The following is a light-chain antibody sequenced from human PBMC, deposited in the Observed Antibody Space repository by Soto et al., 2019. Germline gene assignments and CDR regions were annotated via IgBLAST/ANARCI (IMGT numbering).Light chain of an antibody. CDR1: QSIGIW. J-gene: IGKJ1*01. V-gene: IGKV1-5*03. Sequence: IQMTQSPSTLSASVGDRVAITCRASQSIGIWLAWYQQKPGKAPRFLIYKASSLESGVPSRFSGSGYGTEFTLTISSLXXXXXXXXXXXXXXXXXXTFGQGTKVEIK. CDR3: XXXXXXXXT. CDR2: KAS.